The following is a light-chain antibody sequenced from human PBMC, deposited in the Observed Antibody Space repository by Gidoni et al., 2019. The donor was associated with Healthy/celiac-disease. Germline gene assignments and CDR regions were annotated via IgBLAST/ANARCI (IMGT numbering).Light chain of an antibody. Sequence: QSALTQPHSVSGSPGQSVTISCTGTSSDVGGYNYVSWYHQHPGKAPKLMISEVSKRPSGVPDRFSGSKSGNTASLTISGLQAEDEADYYCCSNAGSYVVFGGGTKLTVL. CDR3: CSNAGSYVV. CDR2: EVS. V-gene: IGLV2-11*01. J-gene: IGLJ2*01. CDR1: SSDVGGYNY.